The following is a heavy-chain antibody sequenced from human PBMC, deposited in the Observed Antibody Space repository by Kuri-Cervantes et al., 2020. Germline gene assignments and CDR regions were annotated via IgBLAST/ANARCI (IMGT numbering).Heavy chain of an antibody. D-gene: IGHD5-24*01. CDR2: ISGSGGST. J-gene: IGHJ6*02. V-gene: IGHV3-23*01. Sequence: GGSLRLSCAASGFTFSSYAMSWVRQAPGKGLEWVSAISGSGGSTYYADSVKGRFTISSDNSKNTLYLQMNSLRAEDTAMYYCARKMATRSYYYYNGLDVWGQGTTVTVSS. CDR1: GFTFSSYA. CDR3: ARKMATRSYYYYNGLDV.